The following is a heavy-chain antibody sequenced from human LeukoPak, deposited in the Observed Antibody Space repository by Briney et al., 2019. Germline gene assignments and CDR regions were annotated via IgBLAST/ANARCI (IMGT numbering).Heavy chain of an antibody. D-gene: IGHD2-15*01. CDR3: AREDIVVVVAALAVDY. CDR1: GFTFSSYA. Sequence: GRSLRLSCAASGFTFSSYAMHWVRQAPGKGLEWVAVISYDGSNKYYADSVKGRFTISRDNSKNTLYLQMNSLRAEDTAVYYCAREDIVVVVAALAVDYWGQGTLVTVSS. J-gene: IGHJ4*02. V-gene: IGHV3-30*04. CDR2: ISYDGSNK.